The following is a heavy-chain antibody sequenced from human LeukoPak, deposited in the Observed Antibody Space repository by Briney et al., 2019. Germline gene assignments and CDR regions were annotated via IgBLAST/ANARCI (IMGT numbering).Heavy chain of an antibody. J-gene: IGHJ4*02. D-gene: IGHD1-26*01. CDR3: ARDAFGGSYRKPAY. V-gene: IGHV3-7*01. CDR2: IKQDGSEK. CDR1: GFTFSSYW. Sequence: GGSLRLSCAASGFTFSSYWMSWVRQAPGKGLEWVANIKQDGSEKYYVDSVKGRFTISRDNAKNSLYLQMNSLRAEDTAVYYCARDAFGGSYRKPAYWGQGTLVTVSS.